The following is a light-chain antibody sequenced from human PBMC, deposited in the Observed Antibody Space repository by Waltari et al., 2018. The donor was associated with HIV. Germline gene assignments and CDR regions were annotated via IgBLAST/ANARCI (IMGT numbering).Light chain of an antibody. CDR2: EDT. CDR1: SGNIARNY. CDR3: HSYDGSNWV. V-gene: IGLV6-57*02. J-gene: IGLJ3*02. Sequence: KFMLTQPHYVSESPGRTVTISCTGSSGNIARNYVKWYRHLPGSAPTTVIYEDTKRTSGFPDRFSGSIASSSNSASLTISGLRTEDEADYYCHSYDGSNWVFGGGTKLTVL.